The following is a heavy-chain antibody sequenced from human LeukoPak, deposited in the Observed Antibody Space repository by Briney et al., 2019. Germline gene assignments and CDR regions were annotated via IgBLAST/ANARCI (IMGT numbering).Heavy chain of an antibody. Sequence: GASVKVSCKASGYTFTSYGISWVRQAPGQGGEWMGWISAYNGNTNYAQKLQGRVTMTKDTSTSTAYMELRSLSSDDMAVYYCARTSLYGWFDPWGQGTLVTVSS. V-gene: IGHV1-18*03. D-gene: IGHD3-10*01. J-gene: IGHJ5*02. CDR2: ISAYNGNT. CDR3: ARTSLYGWFDP. CDR1: GYTFTSYG.